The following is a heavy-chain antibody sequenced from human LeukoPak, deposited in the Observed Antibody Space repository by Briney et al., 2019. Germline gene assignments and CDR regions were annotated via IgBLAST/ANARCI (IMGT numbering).Heavy chain of an antibody. CDR1: GFTFSDYW. D-gene: IGHD1-26*01. CDR3: ARVKWEFLHAPRAFDY. J-gene: IGHJ4*02. CDR2: IKQDPTEK. V-gene: IGHV3-7*01. Sequence: GGSLRLTCAASGFTFSDYWMSWVRPAPGKGLERVANIKQDPTEKYYVYFVKGLFTISTDNPKNSLYLEMNSLSAEDTAVYYCARVKWEFLHAPRAFDYWGQGSLATVSS.